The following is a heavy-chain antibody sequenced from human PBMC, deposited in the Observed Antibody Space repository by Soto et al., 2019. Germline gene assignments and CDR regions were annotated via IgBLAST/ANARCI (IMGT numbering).Heavy chain of an antibody. CDR1: GGSISSGDYY. D-gene: IGHD1-7*01. J-gene: IGHJ3*02. V-gene: IGHV4-30-4*01. CDR2: IYYSGST. CDR3: ARVLNWNYVTDAFDI. Sequence: QVQLQESGPGLVKPSQTLSLTCTVSGGSISSGDYYWSWIRQPPGKGLEWIGYIYYSGSTYYNPSLKSRVTISVDTSKNQFSRKLSSVTAADTAVYYCARVLNWNYVTDAFDIWGQGTMVTVSS.